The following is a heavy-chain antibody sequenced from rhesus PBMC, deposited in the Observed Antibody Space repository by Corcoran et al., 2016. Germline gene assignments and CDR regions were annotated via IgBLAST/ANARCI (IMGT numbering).Heavy chain of an antibody. CDR2: ISESGGTL. D-gene: IGHD6-25*01. V-gene: IGHV3-100*02. Sequence: DVQLVESGGGLVKPGGSLRLSCVASGFTFSSYEMHWVRQAPGKGLEWVSFISESGGTLYYADPVKDRLTISRDNAKNSLFLQMNSLRAEDTAVYYCTRRGSWRYYFDYWGQGVLVTVSS. CDR1: GFTFSSYE. CDR3: TRRGSWRYYFDY. J-gene: IGHJ4*01.